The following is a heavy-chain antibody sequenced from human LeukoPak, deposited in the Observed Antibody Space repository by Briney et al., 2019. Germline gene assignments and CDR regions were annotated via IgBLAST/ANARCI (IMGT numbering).Heavy chain of an antibody. V-gene: IGHV4-59*02. Sequence: PSETLSLTCTVSGGSVSSYFWNWMRQVPGKGLEWIGDIYHSGSTNYNPTLKSRVTMSVDTSKNKFPLRLSSVTAGDTVVYYCARNDFGGGKVHAFDLWGQGTRVTVSS. D-gene: IGHD4-23*01. CDR1: GGSVSSYF. CDR3: ARNDFGGGKVHAFDL. J-gene: IGHJ3*01. CDR2: IYHSGST.